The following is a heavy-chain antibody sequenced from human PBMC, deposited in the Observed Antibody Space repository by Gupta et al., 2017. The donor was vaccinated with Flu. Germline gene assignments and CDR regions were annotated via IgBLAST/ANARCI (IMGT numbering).Heavy chain of an antibody. Sequence: QVQLVQSGAEVKKPGSSVKVSCKASGGTFSSYAISWVRQAPGQGLEWMGGIIPIFGTANYAQKFQGRVTITADKSTSTAYMELSSLRSEDTAVYYCARHEVRGVIWRLSWFDPWGQGTLVTVSS. J-gene: IGHJ5*02. CDR2: IIPIFGTA. CDR3: ARHEVRGVIWRLSWFDP. D-gene: IGHD3-10*01. CDR1: GGTFSSYA. V-gene: IGHV1-69*06.